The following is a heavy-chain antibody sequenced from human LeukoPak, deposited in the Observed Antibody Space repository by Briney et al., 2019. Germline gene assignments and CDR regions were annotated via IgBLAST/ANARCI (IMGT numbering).Heavy chain of an antibody. CDR2: IFHSGST. Sequence: PSETPSLTCAVSGGSISSNNWWNWVRQPPGKGLEWIGEIFHSGSTNYNPSLRSRVTLSLDKSKSQFSLILSSVTAADTAIYYCASGNDYRWVYWGQGTLVTVSS. J-gene: IGHJ4*02. CDR3: ASGNDYRWVY. CDR1: GGSISSNNW. V-gene: IGHV4-4*02. D-gene: IGHD1-1*01.